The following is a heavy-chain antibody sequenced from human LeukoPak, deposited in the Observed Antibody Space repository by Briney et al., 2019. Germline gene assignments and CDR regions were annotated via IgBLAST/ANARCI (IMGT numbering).Heavy chain of an antibody. CDR3: ARAGIVVVPAAITWFDP. J-gene: IGHJ5*02. D-gene: IGHD2-2*02. CDR1: GGSISSYY. CDR2: IYYSGST. Sequence: SETLSLTCTVSGGSISSYYWSWIRQPPGKGLEWLGYIYYSGSTNYNPSLKSRVTISVDTSKNQFSLKLSSVTAADTAVYYCARAGIVVVPAAITWFDPWGQGTLVTVSS. V-gene: IGHV4-59*01.